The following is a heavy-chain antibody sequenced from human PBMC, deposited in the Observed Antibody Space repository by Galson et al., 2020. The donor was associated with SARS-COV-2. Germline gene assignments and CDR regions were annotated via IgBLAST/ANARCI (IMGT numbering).Heavy chain of an antibody. CDR3: TTGAYVFY. CDR2: IKSKNNGGTT. J-gene: IGHJ4*02. Sequence: GESLKISCAGSGFTFSNAWMGWVRQAPGKGLEWVGRIKSKNNGGTTDYAAPVKDRFTISRDDSKDTVYLQMNSLETEDTAVYYCTTGAYVFYWGQGTLVTVSS. CDR1: GFTFSNAW. V-gene: IGHV3-15*01. D-gene: IGHD3-16*01.